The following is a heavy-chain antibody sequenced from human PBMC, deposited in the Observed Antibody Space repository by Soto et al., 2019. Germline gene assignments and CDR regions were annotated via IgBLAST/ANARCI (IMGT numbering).Heavy chain of an antibody. D-gene: IGHD6-13*01. V-gene: IGHV4-59*01. J-gene: IGHJ4*02. CDR2: IYYSGST. Sequence: QVQLQESGPGLVKPSETLSLTCTVSGGSISSYYWSWIRQPPGKGLEWIGYIYYSGSTNYNPSLKRRVTISVDTSKNQFSLKLSSVTAADTAVYYCARDRIAAAGTSYYFDYWGQGTLVTVSS. CDR1: GGSISSYY. CDR3: ARDRIAAAGTSYYFDY.